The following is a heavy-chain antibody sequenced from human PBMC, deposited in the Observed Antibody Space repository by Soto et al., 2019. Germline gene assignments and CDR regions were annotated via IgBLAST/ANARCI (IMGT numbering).Heavy chain of an antibody. Sequence: EVQLLEAGGGLVQPGGSLRLACEGSGFTLNTYAMTWVRQTPGKGLEWVSTIGGSGGNTYYADSVKGRFTISRDISKNMLYLQMISLRNEDTAVYYCARAATHYDFLTGNLGFWGQGTLVTVSS. D-gene: IGHD3-9*01. V-gene: IGHV3-23*01. J-gene: IGHJ4*02. CDR1: GFTLNTYA. CDR2: IGGSGGNT. CDR3: ARAATHYDFLTGNLGF.